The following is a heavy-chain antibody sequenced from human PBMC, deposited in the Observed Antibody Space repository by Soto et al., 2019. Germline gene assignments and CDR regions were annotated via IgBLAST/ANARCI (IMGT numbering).Heavy chain of an antibody. V-gene: IGHV1-2*02. CDR3: ARGGPPPPVVVPAASPGMDV. CDR2: INPNSGGT. D-gene: IGHD2-2*01. J-gene: IGHJ6*02. Sequence: ASVKVSCKASGYTFTGYCMHWVRQAPGQGLEWMGWINPNSGGTNYAQKFQGRVTMTRDTSISTAYMELSRLRSDDTAVYYCARGGPPPPVVVPAASPGMDVWGQGTTVTVSS. CDR1: GYTFTGYC.